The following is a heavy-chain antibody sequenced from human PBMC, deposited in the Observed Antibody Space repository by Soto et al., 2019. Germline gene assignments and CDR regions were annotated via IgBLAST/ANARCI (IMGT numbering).Heavy chain of an antibody. D-gene: IGHD3-3*01. Sequence: GGSLRISCAASGFTFSSYAMSWVRQAPGKGLEWVSAISGSGGSTYYADSVKARFTISRDNSKNTLYLQMNSRRGEDTAVYYCAKVRSPRYYDFWSGQKESWFDPWGQGTLVTVSS. CDR2: ISGSGGST. V-gene: IGHV3-23*01. CDR1: GFTFSSYA. CDR3: AKVRSPRYYDFWSGQKESWFDP. J-gene: IGHJ5*02.